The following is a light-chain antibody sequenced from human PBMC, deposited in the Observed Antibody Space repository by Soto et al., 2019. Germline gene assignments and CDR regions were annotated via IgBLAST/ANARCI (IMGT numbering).Light chain of an antibody. CDR2: DAS. CDR1: QSVSSY. Sequence: EIVLTQSPATLSLSPGERATLSCRASQSVSSYLAWYQQNPGQAPRLLIYDASTRATGIPARFSGSGSGTDFTLTICSLEPEDFAVYYCQQRSIWPPYTFGQGTKLEIK. CDR3: QQRSIWPPYT. J-gene: IGKJ2*01. V-gene: IGKV3-11*01.